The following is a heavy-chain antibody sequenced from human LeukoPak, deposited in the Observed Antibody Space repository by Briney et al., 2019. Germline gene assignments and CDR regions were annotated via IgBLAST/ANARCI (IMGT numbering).Heavy chain of an antibody. CDR3: AKRLSRYSYGFLPDY. CDR2: ISYDGSNK. J-gene: IGHJ4*02. CDR1: GFTFSSYG. Sequence: GGSLRLSCAASGFTFSSYGMHWVRQAPGKGLEWVAVISYDGSNKYYADSVKGRFTISRDNSKNTLYLQMNSLRAEDTAVHYCAKRLSRYSYGFLPDYWGQGTLVTVSS. D-gene: IGHD5-18*01. V-gene: IGHV3-30*18.